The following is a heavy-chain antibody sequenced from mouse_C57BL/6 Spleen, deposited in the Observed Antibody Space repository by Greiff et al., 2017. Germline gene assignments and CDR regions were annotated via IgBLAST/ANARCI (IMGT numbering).Heavy chain of an antibody. Sequence: VQLQQSGAELVKPGASVKISCKASGYAFSSYWMNWVKQRPGKGLEWIGQIYPGDGDTNYNGKFKGKATLTADKSSSTAYMQLSSLTSEDSAVYFCASPFYPYAMDYWGQGTSVTVSS. D-gene: IGHD2-1*01. V-gene: IGHV1-80*01. CDR1: GYAFSSYW. J-gene: IGHJ4*01. CDR3: ASPFYPYAMDY. CDR2: IYPGDGDT.